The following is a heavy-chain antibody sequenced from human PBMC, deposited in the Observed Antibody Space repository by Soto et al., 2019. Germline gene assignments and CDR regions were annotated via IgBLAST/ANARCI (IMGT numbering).Heavy chain of an antibody. D-gene: IGHD3-16*02. CDR1: GYIFTGYY. V-gene: IGHV1-2*02. CDR2: INPNSGGT. Sequence: GASVKVSCKASGYIFTGYYMHWVRQAPGQGLEWMGWINPNSGGTNYAQKFQGRVTMTRDTSISTAYMELSRLRSDDTAVYYCARGGGYYDYIWGSYRYIHYYYMDVWGKGTTVTVSS. CDR3: ARGGGYYDYIWGSYRYIHYYYMDV. J-gene: IGHJ6*03.